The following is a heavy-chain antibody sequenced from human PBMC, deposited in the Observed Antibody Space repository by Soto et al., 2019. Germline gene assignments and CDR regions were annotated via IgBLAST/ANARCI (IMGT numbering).Heavy chain of an antibody. D-gene: IGHD6-13*01. V-gene: IGHV1-8*01. CDR2: MNPNSGNT. CDR3: ARGGSSWYVAYYYYYYMDV. Sequence: QVQLVQSGAEVKKPGASVKVSCKASGYTFTSYDINWVRQATGQGLEWMGWMNPNSGNTGYAQKFQGRVTMTRNTSISTAYMGLSSLRSEDTAVYYCARGGSSWYVAYYYYYYMDVWGKGTTVTVSS. CDR1: GYTFTSYD. J-gene: IGHJ6*03.